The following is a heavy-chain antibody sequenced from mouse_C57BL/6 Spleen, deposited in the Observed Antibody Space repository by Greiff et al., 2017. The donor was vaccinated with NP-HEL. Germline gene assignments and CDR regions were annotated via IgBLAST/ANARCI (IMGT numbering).Heavy chain of an antibody. CDR3: ARDGSGLYWYFDV. CDR1: GFTFSDFY. D-gene: IGHD1-3*01. V-gene: IGHV7-1*01. J-gene: IGHJ1*03. CDR2: SRNKANDYTT. Sequence: EVKVVESGGGLVQSGRSLRLSCATSGFTFSDFYMEWVRQAPGKGLEWIAASRNKANDYTTEYSASVKGRCIVSRDTSQSILYLQMNALRAEDTAIYYCARDGSGLYWYFDVWGTGTTVTVSS.